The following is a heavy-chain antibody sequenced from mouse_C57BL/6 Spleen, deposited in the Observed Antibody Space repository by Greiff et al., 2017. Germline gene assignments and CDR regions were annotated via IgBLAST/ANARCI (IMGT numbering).Heavy chain of an antibody. CDR2: IYPGSGST. Sequence: QVQLQQPGAELVKPGASVKMSCKASGYTFTSYWITWVKQRPGQGLEWIGDIYPGSGSTNYNEKFKSKDTLTVDTSSSTAYMQLSSLTSEDSAVYYCARYSYYSNYGWFAYWGQGTLVTVSA. CDR1: GYTFTSYW. D-gene: IGHD2-5*01. CDR3: ARYSYYSNYGWFAY. V-gene: IGHV1-55*01. J-gene: IGHJ3*01.